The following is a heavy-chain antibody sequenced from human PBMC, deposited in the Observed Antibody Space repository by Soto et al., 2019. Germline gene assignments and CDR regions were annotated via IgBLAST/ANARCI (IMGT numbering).Heavy chain of an antibody. Sequence: PGGSLRLACAASGFTFSSYGMHWVRQAPGKGLEWVAVIWYDGSNKYYADSVKGRFTISRDNSKNTLYLQMNSLRAEDTAVYYCAREVHGDYHPFGMDVWGQGTTVTVS. J-gene: IGHJ6*02. V-gene: IGHV3-33*01. CDR1: GFTFSSYG. CDR3: AREVHGDYHPFGMDV. CDR2: IWYDGSNK. D-gene: IGHD4-17*01.